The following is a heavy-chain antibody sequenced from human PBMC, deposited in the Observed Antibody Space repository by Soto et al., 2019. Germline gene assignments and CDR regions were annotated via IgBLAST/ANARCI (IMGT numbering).Heavy chain of an antibody. V-gene: IGHV3-33*01. D-gene: IGHD3-10*01. Sequence: GGSLRLSCAASGFTFSSYGMHWVRQAPGKGLEWVAVIWYDGSNKYYADSVKGRFTISRDNSKNTLYLQMNSLRAEDTAVYYCARGQYGSGNFYGMDVWGQGTTVTVSS. CDR1: GFTFSSYG. CDR2: IWYDGSNK. CDR3: ARGQYGSGNFYGMDV. J-gene: IGHJ6*02.